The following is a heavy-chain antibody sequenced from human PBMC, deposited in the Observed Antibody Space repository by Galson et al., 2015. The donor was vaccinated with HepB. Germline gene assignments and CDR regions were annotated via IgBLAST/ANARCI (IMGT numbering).Heavy chain of an antibody. V-gene: IGHV3-30*18. J-gene: IGHJ3*02. CDR2: ISYDGSNK. CDR3: AKGLGGRITIFGVVIIGAFDI. Sequence: SLRLSCAASGFTFSSYGMHWVRQAPGKGLEWVAVISYDGSNKYYADSVKGRFTISRDNSKNTLYLQMNSLRAEDTAVYYCAKGLGGRITIFGVVIIGAFDIWGQGTMVTVSS. CDR1: GFTFSSYG. D-gene: IGHD3-3*01.